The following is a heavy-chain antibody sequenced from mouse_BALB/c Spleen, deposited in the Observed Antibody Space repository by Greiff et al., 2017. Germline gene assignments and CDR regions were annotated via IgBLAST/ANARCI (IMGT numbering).Heavy chain of an antibody. J-gene: IGHJ3*01. Sequence: EVMLVESGGGLVKPGGSLKLSCAASGFAFSSYDMSWVRQTPEKRLEWVAYISSGGGSTYYPDTVKGRFTISRDNAKNTLYLQMSSLKSEDTAMYYCARHEGERFAYWGQGTLVTVSA. CDR1: GFAFSSYD. CDR3: ARHEGERFAY. CDR2: ISSGGGST. V-gene: IGHV5-12-1*01.